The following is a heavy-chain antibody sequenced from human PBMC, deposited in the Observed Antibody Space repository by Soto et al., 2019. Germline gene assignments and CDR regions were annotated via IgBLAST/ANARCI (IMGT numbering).Heavy chain of an antibody. CDR2: IRSFDYRT. V-gene: IGHV3-23*01. D-gene: IGHD6-19*01. CDR3: AKDVESGWYEASEY. J-gene: IGHJ4*02. CDR1: GFAFSQYG. Sequence: HPGGSLRLSCTASGFAFSQYGMSWVRQAPGKGLEWVSSIRSFDYRTNYADSVKGRFTISRENSKSTLSLQMNSLRAEETAVYYCAKDVESGWYEASEYWGPGTRFTGSS.